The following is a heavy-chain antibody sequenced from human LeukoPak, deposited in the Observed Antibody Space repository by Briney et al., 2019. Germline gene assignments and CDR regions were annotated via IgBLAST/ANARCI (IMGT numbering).Heavy chain of an antibody. CDR3: ARASTVVTPWGY. CDR2: IIPILGIA. Sequence: SVKVSCKASGGTFSSYAISWVRQAPGQGLEWMGRIIPILGIANYAQKFQGRVTITADKSTSTAYMELSSPRSEDTAVYYCARASTVVTPWGYWGQGTLVTVSS. CDR1: GGTFSSYA. D-gene: IGHD4-23*01. V-gene: IGHV1-69*04. J-gene: IGHJ4*02.